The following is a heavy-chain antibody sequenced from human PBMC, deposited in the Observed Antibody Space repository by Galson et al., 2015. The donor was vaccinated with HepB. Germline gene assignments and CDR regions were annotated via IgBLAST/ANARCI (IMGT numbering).Heavy chain of an antibody. V-gene: IGHV3-30*18. J-gene: IGHJ4*02. Sequence: SLRLSCAASGLTLSSYGMHWVRQAPGKGLEWVAIISHDGSDKFYADSVRGRLSISRDNTANALFLVMNNLRGDDTGVYYCAKDRWTHRVALGGSDYWGQGTVVTVSS. CDR1: GLTLSSYG. CDR2: ISHDGSDK. CDR3: AKDRWTHRVALGGSDY. D-gene: IGHD6-19*01.